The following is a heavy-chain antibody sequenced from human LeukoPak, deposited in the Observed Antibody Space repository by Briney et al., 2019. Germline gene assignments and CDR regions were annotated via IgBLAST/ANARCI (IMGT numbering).Heavy chain of an antibody. V-gene: IGHV1-18*01. D-gene: IGHD5-18*01. CDR1: GYTFTGYG. CDR3: ARDGHTAMVMFGY. J-gene: IGHJ4*02. Sequence: ASVKVSCKASGYTFTGYGISWVRQAPGQGLEWMGWISAYNGNTNYAQKLQGRATMTTDTSTTTAYMEVRSLRSDDTAVYYCARDGHTAMVMFGYWGQGTLVTVSS. CDR2: ISAYNGNT.